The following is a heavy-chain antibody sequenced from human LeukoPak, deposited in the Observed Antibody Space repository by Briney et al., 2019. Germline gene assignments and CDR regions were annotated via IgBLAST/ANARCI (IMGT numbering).Heavy chain of an antibody. CDR2: IYSGGST. CDR3: ARDPYSSSSFDY. D-gene: IGHD6-6*01. Sequence: GGSLRLSCAASGFTVSSNYMSWVRQAPGKGLEWVSVIYSGGSTYYADSVKGRFTISRDNSKNTLYLQMNSLRAEDTAVYYCARDPYSSSSFDYWGQETLVTVSS. V-gene: IGHV3-53*01. J-gene: IGHJ4*02. CDR1: GFTVSSNY.